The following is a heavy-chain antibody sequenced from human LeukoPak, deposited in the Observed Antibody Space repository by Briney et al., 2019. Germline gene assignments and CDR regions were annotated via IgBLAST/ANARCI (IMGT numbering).Heavy chain of an antibody. J-gene: IGHJ5*02. CDR3: AKGKVTIFGVVIIRPNWFDP. CDR2: IRYDGSNK. CDR1: GFTFSSYG. D-gene: IGHD3-3*01. Sequence: GGSLRLSCAASGFTFSSYGMHWVRQAPGKGLDWVAFIRYDGSNKYYADSVKGRFPISRDNSKNTLYLQMNSLRAEDTAVYYCAKGKVTIFGVVIIRPNWFDPWGQGTLVTVSS. V-gene: IGHV3-30*02.